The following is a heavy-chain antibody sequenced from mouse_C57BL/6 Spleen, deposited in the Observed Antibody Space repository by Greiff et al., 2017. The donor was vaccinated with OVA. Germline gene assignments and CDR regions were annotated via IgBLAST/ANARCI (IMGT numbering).Heavy chain of an antibody. D-gene: IGHD3-2*02. CDR3: ARVDSSGYGYFDY. J-gene: IGHJ2*01. Sequence: VQLQQPGAELVRPGSSVKLSCKASGYTFTSYWMHWVKQRPIQGLEWIGNIDPSDSETHYNQKFKDKATLTVDKSSSTAYMQLSSLTSEDSAVYYCARVDSSGYGYFDYWGQGTTLTVSS. V-gene: IGHV1-52*01. CDR1: GYTFTSYW. CDR2: IDPSDSET.